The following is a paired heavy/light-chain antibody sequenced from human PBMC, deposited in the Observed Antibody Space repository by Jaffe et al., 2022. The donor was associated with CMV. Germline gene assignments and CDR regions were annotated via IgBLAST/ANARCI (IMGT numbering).Light chain of an antibody. Sequence: EIVMTQSPATLSVSPGARATLFCRASQSVSSDLAWYQLKPGQAPRLLIYGASTRATGIPARFSGSGSGTEFTLTISSLQSEDFAVYYCQQYNHWPPGTFGGGTKVEIK. CDR3: QQYNHWPPGT. V-gene: IGKV3-15*01. J-gene: IGKJ4*01. CDR2: GAS. CDR1: QSVSSD.
Heavy chain of an antibody. D-gene: IGHD2-8*01. CDR2: ISDHGRST. V-gene: IGHV3-23*04. CDR1: GVTFSNHA. J-gene: IGHJ4*02. Sequence: EVQLVESGGGLAQPGGSLRLSCAASGVTFSNHAMTWVRQAPGKGLEWVSAISDHGRSTYYSDSVKGRFTISRDDSKNTLYLQMNSLRVEDTAVYYCSQDSPICTVWGQGTLVTVSS. CDR3: SQDSPICTV.